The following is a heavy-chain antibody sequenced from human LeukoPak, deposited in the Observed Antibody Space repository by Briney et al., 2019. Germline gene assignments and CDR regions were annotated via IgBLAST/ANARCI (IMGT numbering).Heavy chain of an antibody. D-gene: IGHD5-12*01. V-gene: IGHV3-48*03. J-gene: IGHJ4*02. CDR2: ISSSGSTI. CDR3: ARDSGYELEYSFDY. CDR1: GFTFSSYE. Sequence: GGSLRLSCAASGFTFSSYEMNWVRQAPGKGLEWVSYISSSGSTIYYADSVKGRFTISRDNAKNSLYLQMNSLRAEDTALYYCARDSGYELEYSFDYWGQGTLVTVSS.